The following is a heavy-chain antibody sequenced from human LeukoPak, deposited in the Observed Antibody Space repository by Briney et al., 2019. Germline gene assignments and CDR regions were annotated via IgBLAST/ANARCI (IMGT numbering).Heavy chain of an antibody. V-gene: IGHV1-2*02. D-gene: IGHD3-10*01. Sequence: ASVKVSCKASGYTSTGYYMHWVRQAPGQGLEWMGWINPNSGGTNYAQKFQGRVTMTRDTSISTAYMELSRLRSDDTAVYYCAKNIWFGESSDAFDIWGQGTVVTVSS. CDR3: AKNIWFGESSDAFDI. CDR2: INPNSGGT. CDR1: GYTSTGYY. J-gene: IGHJ3*02.